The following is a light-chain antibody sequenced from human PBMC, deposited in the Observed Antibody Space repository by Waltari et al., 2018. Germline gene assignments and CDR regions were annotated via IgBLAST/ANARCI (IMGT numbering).Light chain of an antibody. CDR3: SSYANNREV. Sequence: QSALTQSASVSGSPGQSITISCTGPSGDVGRYHHVSWYQQHPGKVPKLIIFDVTNRPSGVSGRFSGSKSGNTASLTISGLQAEDEADYYCSSYANNREVFGGGTKLTVL. J-gene: IGLJ2*01. V-gene: IGLV2-14*03. CDR1: SGDVGRYHH. CDR2: DVT.